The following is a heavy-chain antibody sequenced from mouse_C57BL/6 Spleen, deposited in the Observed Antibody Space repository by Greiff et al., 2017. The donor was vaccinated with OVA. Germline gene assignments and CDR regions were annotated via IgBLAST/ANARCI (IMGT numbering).Heavy chain of an antibody. CDR2: INPYNGGT. CDR1: GYTFTDYY. J-gene: IGHJ2*01. V-gene: IGHV1-19*01. CDR3: ARSGVGYYDYFDY. Sequence: VQLQQSGPVLVKPGASVKMSCKASGYTFTDYYMNWVKQSHGKSLEWIGVINPYNGGTSYNQKFKGKATLTVDKSSSTAYMELNSLTSEDSAVYYCARSGVGYYDYFDYWGQGTTLTVSS. D-gene: IGHD2-3*01.